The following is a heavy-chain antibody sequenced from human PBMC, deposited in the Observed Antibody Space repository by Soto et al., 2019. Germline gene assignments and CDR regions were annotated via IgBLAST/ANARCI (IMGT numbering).Heavy chain of an antibody. V-gene: IGHV1-18*01. Sequence: QVQRVQSGAEVKKPGASVKVSCKASGYTFTNFGISWVRQAPGQGLEWMGWISAYNGNTSYAQKFQGRVTRNTDTSTSTAYMGLRSLRFDDTAVYYGARGGTPIDYWGQGTLVTVSS. CDR3: ARGGTPIDY. D-gene: IGHD3-16*01. CDR1: GYTFTNFG. CDR2: ISAYNGNT. J-gene: IGHJ4*02.